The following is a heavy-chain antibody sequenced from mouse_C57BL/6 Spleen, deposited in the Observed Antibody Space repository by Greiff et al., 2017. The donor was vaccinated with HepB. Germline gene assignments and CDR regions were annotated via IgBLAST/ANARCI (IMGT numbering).Heavy chain of an antibody. CDR3: ARGRGLLDY. D-gene: IGHD2-2*01. CDR1: ASAFGGSW. V-gene: IGHV1-82*01. Sequence: VQLQQSGPELVKPGAPGKISGKAFASAFGGSWLKGVKQGPGKGLEGIGRIYPGDGDTNDNGKFKGKATLTADKSSSTAYMQLSSLTSEDSAVYFCARGRGLLDYWGQGTTLTVSS. J-gene: IGHJ2*01. CDR2: IYPGDGDT.